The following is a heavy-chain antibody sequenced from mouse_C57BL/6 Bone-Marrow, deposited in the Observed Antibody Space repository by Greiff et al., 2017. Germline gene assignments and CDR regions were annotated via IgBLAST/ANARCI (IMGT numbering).Heavy chain of an antibody. Sequence: EVQVVESGGGLVKPGGSLKLSCAASGFTLSSYTMSWVRQTPEKRLEWVATISGGGGNTYYPDSVKGRFTISRDNAKNTLYLQMSSLRSEDTALYYCARDPTVVSYFDYWGQGTTLTVSS. D-gene: IGHD1-1*01. CDR2: ISGGGGNT. V-gene: IGHV5-9*01. CDR1: GFTLSSYT. J-gene: IGHJ2*01. CDR3: ARDPTVVSYFDY.